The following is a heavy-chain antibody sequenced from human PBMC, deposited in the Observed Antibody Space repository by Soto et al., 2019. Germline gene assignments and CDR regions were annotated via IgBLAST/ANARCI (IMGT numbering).Heavy chain of an antibody. CDR3: AKLVMTTVTTRDY. CDR1: GFTFTTFA. D-gene: IGHD4-17*01. Sequence: PGGSLRLSCAASGFTFTTFAMHWVRQAPGKGLEWVAVISHDGNNKYYADSVKGRFTISRDNSKNTLYLQMNSLRAEDTAVYYCAKLVMTTVTTRDYWGQGTLVTVSS. J-gene: IGHJ4*02. CDR2: ISHDGNNK. V-gene: IGHV3-30-3*01.